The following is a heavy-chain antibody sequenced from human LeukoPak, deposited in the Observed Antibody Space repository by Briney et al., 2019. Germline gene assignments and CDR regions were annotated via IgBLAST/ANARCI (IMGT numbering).Heavy chain of an antibody. CDR2: INHSGST. D-gene: IGHD3-16*02. Sequence: SETLSLTCAVYGGSFSGYYWSWIRPPPGKGLEWIGEINHSGSTNYNPSLKSRVTISVDTSKNQFSLKLSSVTAADTAVYYCATLYGVGYWGQGTLVTVSS. J-gene: IGHJ4*02. V-gene: IGHV4-34*01. CDR1: GGSFSGYY. CDR3: ATLYGVGY.